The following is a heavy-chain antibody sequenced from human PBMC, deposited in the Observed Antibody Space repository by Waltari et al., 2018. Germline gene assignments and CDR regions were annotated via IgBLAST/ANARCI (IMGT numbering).Heavy chain of an antibody. V-gene: IGHV4-31*03. CDR2: IYYSGST. CDR3: ARAYYYDSSGYYSRGAFDI. J-gene: IGHJ3*02. D-gene: IGHD3-22*01. Sequence: QVQLQESGPGLVKPSQPLSLTCTVSGGSISSGGYYWRWIRQPPGTGLEWIGYIYYSGSTYYNPSLKSRVTISVDTSKNQFSLKLSSVTAADTAVYYCARAYYYDSSGYYSRGAFDIWGQGTMVTVSS. CDR1: GGSISSGGYY.